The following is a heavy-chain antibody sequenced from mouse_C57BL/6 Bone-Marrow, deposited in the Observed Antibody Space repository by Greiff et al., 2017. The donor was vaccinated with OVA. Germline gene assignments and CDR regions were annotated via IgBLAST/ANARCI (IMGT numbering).Heavy chain of an antibody. Sequence: VKLVESGPGLVQPSQSLSITCTVSGFSLTSYGVHWVRQSPGKGLEWLGVIWRGGSTDYNAAFMSRLSITKDNSKSQVFFKMNSLQADDTAIYYCAKTSTGTGYYFDYWGQGTTLTVSS. CDR2: IWRGGST. D-gene: IGHD4-1*02. J-gene: IGHJ2*01. CDR1: GFSLTSYG. CDR3: AKTSTGTGYYFDY. V-gene: IGHV2-5*01.